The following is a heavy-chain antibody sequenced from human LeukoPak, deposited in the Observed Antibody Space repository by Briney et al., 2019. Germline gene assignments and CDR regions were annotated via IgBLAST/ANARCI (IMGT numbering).Heavy chain of an antibody. CDR2: ISSSSSYI. V-gene: IGHV3-21*01. J-gene: IGHJ3*02. CDR1: GFSFSTYG. CDR3: ARDAFDI. Sequence: GGSLRLSCTASGFSFSTYGMSWVRQAPGKGLEWVSSISSSSSYIYYADSVKGRFTISRDNAKNSLYLQMNSLRAEDTAVYYCARDAFDIWGQGTMVTVSS.